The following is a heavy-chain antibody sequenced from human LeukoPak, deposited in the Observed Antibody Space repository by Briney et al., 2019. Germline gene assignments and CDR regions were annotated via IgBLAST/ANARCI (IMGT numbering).Heavy chain of an antibody. J-gene: IGHJ3*02. Sequence: PGGSLRLSCAASGFTFSSYAMSWVRQAPGKGLEWVSDISGSGGSTYYADSVKGRFTISRDNSKNTLYLQMNSLRAEDTAVYYCAKEEGYCSGGSCSDGAFDIWGQGTMVTVSS. D-gene: IGHD2-15*01. CDR1: GFTFSSYA. CDR3: AKEEGYCSGGSCSDGAFDI. CDR2: ISGSGGST. V-gene: IGHV3-23*01.